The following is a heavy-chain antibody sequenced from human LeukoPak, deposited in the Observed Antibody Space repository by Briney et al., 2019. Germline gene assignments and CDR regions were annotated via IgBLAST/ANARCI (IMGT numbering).Heavy chain of an antibody. Sequence: GESLKISCKGSGYTFSNYWVGWVRQMPGKGLEWMGIIYPTDSNTRYSPSFQGQVTISADKSISTVYLQWGSLKASDTAMYYCARQGRWLQSPDYWGQGTLVTVSS. J-gene: IGHJ4*02. D-gene: IGHD5-24*01. CDR1: GYTFSNYW. CDR3: ARQGRWLQSPDY. CDR2: IYPTDSNT. V-gene: IGHV5-51*01.